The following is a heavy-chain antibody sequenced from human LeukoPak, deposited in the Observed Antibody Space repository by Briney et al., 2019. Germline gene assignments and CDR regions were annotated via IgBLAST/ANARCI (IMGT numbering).Heavy chain of an antibody. Sequence: SETLSLTCAVYGGSFSGYYWSWIRQPPGKGLEWIGEINHSGSTNYNPSLKSRVTISVDTSKNTFSLKLSSVTAADTAVYYCAREYCSSTSCYGYFDYWGQGTLVTVSS. D-gene: IGHD2-2*01. J-gene: IGHJ4*02. CDR3: AREYCSSTSCYGYFDY. CDR2: INHSGST. CDR1: GGSFSGYY. V-gene: IGHV4-34*01.